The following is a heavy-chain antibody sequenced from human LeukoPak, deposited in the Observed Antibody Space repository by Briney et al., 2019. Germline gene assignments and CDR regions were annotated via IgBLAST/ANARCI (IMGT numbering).Heavy chain of an antibody. V-gene: IGHV4-39*01. Sequence: SGTLSLTCTVSGGSISSSSYYWGWIRQPPGKGLEWIGSIYYSGSTYYNPSLKSRVTISVDTSKNQFSLKLSSVTAADTAVYYCVRLLDDILTGYYRPFYFDYWGQGTLVTVSS. D-gene: IGHD3-9*01. J-gene: IGHJ4*02. CDR3: VRLLDDILTGYYRPFYFDY. CDR1: GGSISSSSYY. CDR2: IYYSGST.